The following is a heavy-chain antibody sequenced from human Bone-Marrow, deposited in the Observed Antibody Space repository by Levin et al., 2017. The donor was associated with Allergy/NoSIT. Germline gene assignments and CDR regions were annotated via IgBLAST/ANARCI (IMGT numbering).Heavy chain of an antibody. CDR3: ARDLRNLVVVPGWDDSFDP. CDR2: ISSNVNYV. J-gene: IGHJ5*02. CDR1: GFTFSDYT. V-gene: IGHV3-21*06. D-gene: IGHD2-21*02. Sequence: GGSLRLSCVASGFTFSDYTMNWVRQAPGKGLECVSSISSNVNYVYYADSVKGRFTISRDNAQNSLFLQMNSLRVEDTGVYYCARDLRNLVVVPGWDDSFDPWGQGTLVTVSS.